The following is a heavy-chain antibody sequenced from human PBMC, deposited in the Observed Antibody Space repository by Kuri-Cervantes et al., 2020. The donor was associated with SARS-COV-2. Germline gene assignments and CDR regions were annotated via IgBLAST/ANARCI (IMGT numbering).Heavy chain of an antibody. CDR3: ANDPNRIHY. CDR1: GFTFSDYY. V-gene: IGHV3-11*01. Sequence: GESLKISCAASGFTFSDYYMSWIRQAPGKGLEWVSHINGGSTVIEYADSVKGRFIISRDNAKKSLYLQMNSLRAEDTAVYYCANDPNRIHYWGQGALVTVSS. CDR2: INGGSTVI. J-gene: IGHJ4*02. D-gene: IGHD2/OR15-2a*01.